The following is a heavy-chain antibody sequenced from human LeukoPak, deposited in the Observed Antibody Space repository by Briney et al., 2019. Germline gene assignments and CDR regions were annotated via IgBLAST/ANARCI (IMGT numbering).Heavy chain of an antibody. CDR1: GYIFTSYS. D-gene: IGHD2-2*02. CDR3: ARVGAPIAVLPDAIRGSFDY. J-gene: IGHJ4*02. V-gene: IGHV1-3*01. CDR2: INVGNGKT. Sequence: ASVKVSCKASGYIFTSYSIHWVRQAPGQRLEWMGWINVGNGKTKYSQKFQGRVTITRDTSANTSYMELTGLRSEDTAVYYRARVGAPIAVLPDAIRGSFDYWGQGTLVTVSS.